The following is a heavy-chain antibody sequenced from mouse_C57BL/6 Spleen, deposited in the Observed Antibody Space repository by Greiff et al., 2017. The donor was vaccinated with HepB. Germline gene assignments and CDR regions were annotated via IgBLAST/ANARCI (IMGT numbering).Heavy chain of an antibody. CDR1: GYTFTDHT. J-gene: IGHJ3*01. D-gene: IGHD2-3*01. CDR3: ARTIYDGYYGFAY. Sequence: VKLQESDAELVKPGASVKISCKVSGYTFTDHTIHWMKQRPEQGLEWIGYIYPRDGSTKYNEKFKGKATLTADKSSSTAYMQLNSLTSEDSAVYFCARTIYDGYYGFAYWGQGTLVTVSA. CDR2: IYPRDGST. V-gene: IGHV1-78*01.